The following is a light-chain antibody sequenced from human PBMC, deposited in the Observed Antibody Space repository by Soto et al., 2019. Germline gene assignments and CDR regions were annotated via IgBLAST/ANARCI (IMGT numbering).Light chain of an antibody. CDR1: QSISLF. Sequence: DIRLTQSPSSLSASVGDRVTITCRASQSISLFLNWYQHKPGKAPQLLIYSTSNLQSGVPSRFTGSGSGTDFTLTINSLQPEDFATYYCQQSYTTPQFTFGPGTKVDIK. V-gene: IGKV1-39*01. CDR2: STS. J-gene: IGKJ3*01. CDR3: QQSYTTPQFT.